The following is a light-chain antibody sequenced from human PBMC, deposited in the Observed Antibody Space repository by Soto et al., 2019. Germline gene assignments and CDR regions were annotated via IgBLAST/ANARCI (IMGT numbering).Light chain of an antibody. CDR2: DAS. Sequence: DIQMTQSPSTLSASVGDRVTITCRASQSISSWLAWYQQKPGKAPKLLICDASSLQSGVPSRFGGSGSGTEFTLTIDSLQPDDFATYYCLQYNTYSWTFGQGTKVEI. V-gene: IGKV1-5*01. J-gene: IGKJ1*01. CDR3: LQYNTYSWT. CDR1: QSISSW.